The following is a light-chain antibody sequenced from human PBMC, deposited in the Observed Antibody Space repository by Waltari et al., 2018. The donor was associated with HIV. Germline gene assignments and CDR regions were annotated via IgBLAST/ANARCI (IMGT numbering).Light chain of an antibody. CDR2: DAS. V-gene: IGKV3-11*01. CDR1: QGVSVY. CDR3: YQRSDWPRT. Sequence: EIVLTQSPATLSLSPGERANLSCRASQGVSVYLAWYQQKPGQAPRLLIYDASNRATGIPIRFSGRGSWTDFTLTISSLEPEDFAVYYCYQRSDWPRTFGQGTKVEIK. J-gene: IGKJ1*01.